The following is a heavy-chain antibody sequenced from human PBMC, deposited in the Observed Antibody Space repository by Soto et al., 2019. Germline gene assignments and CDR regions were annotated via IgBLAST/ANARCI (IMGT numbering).Heavy chain of an antibody. CDR1: GGSISSYY. CDR2: IYTSGST. D-gene: IGHD6-19*01. V-gene: IGHV4-4*07. CDR3: ARSPRYSSGWVYYYYYGMDV. J-gene: IGHJ6*02. Sequence: QVQLQESGPGLVKPSETLSLTCTVSGGSISSYYWCWIRQPAGKGLEWIGRIYTSGSTNYNPSLKSRVTMSVDTSKNQFSLKLSSVTAADTAVYYCARSPRYSSGWVYYYYYGMDVWGQGTTVTVSS.